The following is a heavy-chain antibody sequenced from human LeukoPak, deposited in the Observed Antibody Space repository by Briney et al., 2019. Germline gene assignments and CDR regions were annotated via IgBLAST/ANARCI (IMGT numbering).Heavy chain of an antibody. V-gene: IGHV1-69*05. CDR2: IIPIFGTA. D-gene: IGHD2-2*01. Sequence: SVKVSCKASGGTFSSYAISWVRQAPGQGLEWMGGIIPIFGTANYARKFQGRVTITTDESTSTAYMELSSLRSEDTAVYYCARDPRYCSSTSCYRSWFDPWGQGTLVTVSS. CDR1: GGTFSSYA. J-gene: IGHJ5*02. CDR3: ARDPRYCSSTSCYRSWFDP.